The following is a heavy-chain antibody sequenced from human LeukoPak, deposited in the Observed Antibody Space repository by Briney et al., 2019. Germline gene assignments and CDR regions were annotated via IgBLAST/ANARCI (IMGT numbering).Heavy chain of an antibody. CDR1: GGSISGYY. CDR2: IYYSGST. D-gene: IGHD3-10*01. V-gene: IGHV4-59*01. Sequence: SETLSLTCTVSGGSISGYYWSWIRQPPGKGLEWIGYIYYSGSTNYNPSLKSRVTISVDTSKNQFSLKLSSVTAADTAVYYCAGTYYYGSGRYYYYYMDVWGKGTTVTISS. J-gene: IGHJ6*03. CDR3: AGTYYYGSGRYYYYYMDV.